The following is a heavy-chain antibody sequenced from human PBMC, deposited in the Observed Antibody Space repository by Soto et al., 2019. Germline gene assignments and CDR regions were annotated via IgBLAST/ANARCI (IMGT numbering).Heavy chain of an antibody. CDR2: IYYSGST. D-gene: IGHD6-6*01. V-gene: IGHV4-59*08. Sequence: SETLSLTCTVSGGSISSYYWSWIRQPPGKGLEWIGYIYYSGSTNYNPSLKSRVTISVDTSKNQFSLKLSSVTAADTAVYYCARAHISSEGYYFDYWGQGTLVTVSS. CDR1: GGSISSYY. CDR3: ARAHISSEGYYFDY. J-gene: IGHJ4*02.